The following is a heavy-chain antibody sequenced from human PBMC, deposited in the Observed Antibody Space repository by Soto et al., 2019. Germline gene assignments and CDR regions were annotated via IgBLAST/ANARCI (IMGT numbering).Heavy chain of an antibody. CDR1: GYTFTSYG. Sequence: QVQLVQSGAEVKKPGASVKVSCKASGYTFTSYGISWVRQAPGQGLEWMGWISAYNGNTNYAQKLQGRVTMTTDTSTSTAYMERRSLRSDDTAVYYCARVRYYYGSGSYYTFDYWGQGTLVTVSS. CDR2: ISAYNGNT. V-gene: IGHV1-18*01. CDR3: ARVRYYYGSGSYYTFDY. J-gene: IGHJ4*02. D-gene: IGHD3-10*01.